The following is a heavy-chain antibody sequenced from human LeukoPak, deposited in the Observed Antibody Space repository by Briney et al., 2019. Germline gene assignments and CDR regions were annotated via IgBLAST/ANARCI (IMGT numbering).Heavy chain of an antibody. CDR3: ARGWFYDSSGYLPFDY. Sequence: SVKVSCKASGGTFSSYAISWVRQAPGQGLEWMGGIIPIFGTANYAQKFQGRVTITTDESTSTAYMELSSLGSEDTAVYYCARGWFYDSSGYLPFDYWGQGTLVTVSS. D-gene: IGHD3-22*01. J-gene: IGHJ4*02. CDR1: GGTFSSYA. V-gene: IGHV1-69*05. CDR2: IIPIFGTA.